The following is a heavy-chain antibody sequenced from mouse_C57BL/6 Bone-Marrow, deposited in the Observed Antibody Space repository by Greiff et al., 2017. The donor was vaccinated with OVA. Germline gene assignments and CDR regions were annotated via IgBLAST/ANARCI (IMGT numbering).Heavy chain of an antibody. CDR1: GFNIKNTY. CDR3: AAYYYGSSYCYYFDY. Sequence: VQLKQSVAELVRPGASVKLSCTASGFNIKNTYMHWVKQRPEQGLEWIGRIDPANGNTKYAPKFQGKATITADTSSNTAYLQLSSLTSEDTAIYYCAAYYYGSSYCYYFDYWGQGTTLTVSS. D-gene: IGHD1-1*01. J-gene: IGHJ2*01. CDR2: IDPANGNT. V-gene: IGHV14-3*01.